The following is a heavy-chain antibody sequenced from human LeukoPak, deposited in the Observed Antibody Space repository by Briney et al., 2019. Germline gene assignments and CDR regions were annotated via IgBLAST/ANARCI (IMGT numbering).Heavy chain of an antibody. CDR3: ARGGGSSSPWGDAFDI. D-gene: IGHD6-6*01. Sequence: SVKVSCKASGFTFTSSAVQWVRQARGQRLEWIGWIVVGSGNTNYAQKLQGRVTMTTDTSTSTAYMELRSLRSDDTAVYYCARGGGSSSPWGDAFDIWGQGTMVTVSS. V-gene: IGHV1-58*01. CDR2: IVVGSGNT. CDR1: GFTFTSSA. J-gene: IGHJ3*02.